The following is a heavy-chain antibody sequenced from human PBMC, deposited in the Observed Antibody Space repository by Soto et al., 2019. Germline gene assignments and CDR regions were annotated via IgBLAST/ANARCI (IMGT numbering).Heavy chain of an antibody. CDR1: GGSISSSRYY. J-gene: IGHJ4*02. Sequence: SEPLSLTCTVSGGSISSSRYYWGWIRQPPGKGLEWIGSIYYSGSTNYNPSLKSRVTISLDKSENQFSLKVTSLTAADTAVYYCASRDPGTSVDYWGQGTLVTVSS. CDR2: IYYSGST. D-gene: IGHD1-7*01. CDR3: ASRDPGTSVDY. V-gene: IGHV4-39*07.